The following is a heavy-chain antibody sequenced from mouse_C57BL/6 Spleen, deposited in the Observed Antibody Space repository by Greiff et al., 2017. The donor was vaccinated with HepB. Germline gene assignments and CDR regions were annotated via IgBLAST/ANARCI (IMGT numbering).Heavy chain of an antibody. CDR2: IDPENGDT. J-gene: IGHJ3*01. Sequence: VQLQQSGAELVRPGASVKLSCTASGFNIKDDYMHWVKQRPEQGLEWIGWIDPENGDTEYASKFQGKATITADTSSNPAYLQLSSLTSEDTAVYYCTTGYDGYYWFAYWGQGTLVTVSA. CDR3: TTGYDGYYWFAY. V-gene: IGHV14-4*01. CDR1: GFNIKDDY. D-gene: IGHD2-3*01.